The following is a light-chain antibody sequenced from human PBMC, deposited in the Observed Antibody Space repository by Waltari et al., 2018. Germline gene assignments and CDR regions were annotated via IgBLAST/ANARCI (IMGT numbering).Light chain of an antibody. V-gene: IGLV2-14*01. CDR2: EVK. J-gene: IGLJ3*02. CDR1: SSDIGRYNT. CDR3: SSYTGDNILL. Sequence: QPASVSGSPGQSITISCTGTSSDIGRYNTVSWYQQYPGKAPQIIIYEVKNRPSGVSTRFSGSTSGNTASLTISALQADDEAYFYCSSYTGDNILLFGGGTKVTVL.